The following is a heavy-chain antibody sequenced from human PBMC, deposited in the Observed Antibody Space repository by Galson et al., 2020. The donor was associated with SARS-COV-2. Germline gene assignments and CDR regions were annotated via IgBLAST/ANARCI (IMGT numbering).Heavy chain of an antibody. CDR3: ARERRDGYNYYFDY. D-gene: IGHD5-12*01. CDR1: GFTFSSYS. J-gene: IGHJ4*02. CDR2: LSSSSSYI. V-gene: IGHV3-21*01. Sequence: TGGSLRLSCEASGFTFSSYSMNWVRQAPGKGLEWVSSLSSSSSYIYYADSVKGRFTISRDNAKNSLYLQMSSLRAEDTAVYYCARERRDGYNYYFDYWGQGTLVTVSS.